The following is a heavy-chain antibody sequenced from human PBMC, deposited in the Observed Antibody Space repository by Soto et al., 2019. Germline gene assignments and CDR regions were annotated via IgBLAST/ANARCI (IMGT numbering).Heavy chain of an antibody. CDR2: IDPSDSQT. J-gene: IGHJ4*02. CDR1: GYSLAGYW. Sequence: PGESLKIFCKGSGYSLAGYWITWVRQKPGKGLEWMGRIDPSDSQTYYSPSLRGHVTISVTKSITTVFLQWSSLRASDTAMYYCARQIYDSDTGPNFQYYFDSWGQGTPVTVSS. V-gene: IGHV5-10-1*01. D-gene: IGHD3-22*01. CDR3: ARQIYDSDTGPNFQYYFDS.